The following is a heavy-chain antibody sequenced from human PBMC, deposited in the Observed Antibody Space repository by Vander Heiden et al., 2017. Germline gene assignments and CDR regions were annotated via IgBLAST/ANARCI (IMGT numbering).Heavy chain of an antibody. CDR1: GFTFSSYA. V-gene: IGHV3-23*01. CDR3: AKEGRYYYGSGTLDY. Sequence: EVQLLESGGGLVQPGGSLRLTCTASGFTFSSYAMGWVRQVPGKGLEWVSALSGDGGRTYYADSVKGRFTISRDHSKNTLYLQMDTLRADDTAVYYCAKEGRYYYGSGTLDYWGQGTRVTVSS. D-gene: IGHD3-10*01. J-gene: IGHJ4*02. CDR2: LSGDGGRT.